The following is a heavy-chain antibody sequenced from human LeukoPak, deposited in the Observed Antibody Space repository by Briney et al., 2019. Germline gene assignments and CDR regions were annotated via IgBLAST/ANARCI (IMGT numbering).Heavy chain of an antibody. D-gene: IGHD3-22*01. J-gene: IGHJ4*02. Sequence: ASVKVSCKASGYTFTSYAMNWVRQAPGQGLEWMGWINTNTGNPTYAQGFTGRFVFSLDTSVSTAYLQVSSLKAEDTAVYYCARDRGSGYYLKRNFDYWGQGTLVTVSS. CDR2: INTNTGNP. CDR3: ARDRGSGYYLKRNFDY. CDR1: GYTFTSYA. V-gene: IGHV7-4-1*02.